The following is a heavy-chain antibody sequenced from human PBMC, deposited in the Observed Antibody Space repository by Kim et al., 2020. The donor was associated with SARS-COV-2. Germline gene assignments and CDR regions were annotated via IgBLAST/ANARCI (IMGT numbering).Heavy chain of an antibody. CDR2: ISYDGSNK. V-gene: IGHV3-30-3*01. D-gene: IGHD2-8*01. Sequence: GGSLRLSCAASGFTFSSYAMHWVRQAPGKGLEWVAVISYDGSNKYYADSVKGRFTISRDNSKNTLYLQMNSLRAEDTAVYYCARRRMSEGFDYLGQGTLVTVSS. J-gene: IGHJ4*02. CDR1: GFTFSSYA. CDR3: ARRRMSEGFDY.